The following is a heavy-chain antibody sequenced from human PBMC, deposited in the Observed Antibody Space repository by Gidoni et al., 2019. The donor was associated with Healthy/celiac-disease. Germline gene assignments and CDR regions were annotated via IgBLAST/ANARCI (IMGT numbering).Heavy chain of an antibody. D-gene: IGHD5-12*01. J-gene: IGHJ2*01. CDR3: ARGRRDGYNFLGTDWYFDL. V-gene: IGHV1-46*01. Sequence: QVQLVQSGAEVNNPGASVKVSCKASGYPFTRYYIPWVRQASGQGLEWMGIINPSGGSTSYAQKFQGRVTMTRDTSTSTVYMELSSLRSEDTAVYYCARGRRDGYNFLGTDWYFDLWGRGTLVTVSS. CDR1: GYPFTRYY. CDR2: INPSGGST.